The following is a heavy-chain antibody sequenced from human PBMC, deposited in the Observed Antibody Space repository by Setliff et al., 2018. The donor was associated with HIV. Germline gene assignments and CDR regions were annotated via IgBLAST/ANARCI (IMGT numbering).Heavy chain of an antibody. CDR3: ARGRAPAYSSGWHSPPYS. CDR2: MNPNSGNT. Sequence: ASVKVSCKASGYTFTSYDINWVRQATGQGLEWMGWMNPNSGNTGYAQKFQGRVTMTRNTSISTAYMELSSLRSDDTAMYFCARGRAPAYSSGWHSPPYSWGQGTLVTVSS. J-gene: IGHJ5*02. V-gene: IGHV1-8*02. CDR1: GYTFTSYD. D-gene: IGHD6-19*01.